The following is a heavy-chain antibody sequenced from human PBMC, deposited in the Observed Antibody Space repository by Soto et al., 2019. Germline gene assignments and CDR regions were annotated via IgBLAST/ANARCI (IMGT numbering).Heavy chain of an antibody. CDR2: ITSSSDYT. Sequence: QEQLVESGGGLVRPGGSLRLSCAASGFTFSAYYMTWMRQAPGKGLEWVSYITSSSDYTNYAGSVKGRFTISRDNAKNSLYLQMNSLRVEDTAVYYCVSDYYYGMDVWGQGTTVTVSS. CDR3: VSDYYYGMDV. J-gene: IGHJ6*02. V-gene: IGHV3-11*05. CDR1: GFTFSAYY.